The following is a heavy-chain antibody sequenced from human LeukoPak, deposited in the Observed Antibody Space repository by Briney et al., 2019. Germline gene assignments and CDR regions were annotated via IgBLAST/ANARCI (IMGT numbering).Heavy chain of an antibody. CDR1: GFTFSSYT. CDR2: ITSDSRYI. D-gene: IGHD3-10*02. CDR3: AELGITMIGGV. V-gene: IGHV3-21*01. J-gene: IGHJ6*04. Sequence: GGSLRLSCAASGFTFSSYTMNWVRQAPGKGLEWVSSITSDSRYIFYADSVKGRFTISRDNAKNSLYLQMNSLRAEDTAVYYCAELGITMIGGVWGKGTTVTISS.